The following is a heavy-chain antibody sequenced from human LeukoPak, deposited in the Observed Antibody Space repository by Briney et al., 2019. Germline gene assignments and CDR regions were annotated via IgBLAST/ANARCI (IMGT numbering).Heavy chain of an antibody. Sequence: ASVKVSCKASGYSFTSYAITWVRQAPGQGLEWMGWISGSNGNTNYAQKFQGRVTMTTDTSTNTAYMELRSLRSDDTAVYYCARSYSSTWYSYYYYMDVWGKGTTVTVSS. D-gene: IGHD6-13*01. J-gene: IGHJ6*03. CDR3: ARSYSSTWYSYYYYMDV. V-gene: IGHV1-18*01. CDR1: GYSFTSYA. CDR2: ISGSNGNT.